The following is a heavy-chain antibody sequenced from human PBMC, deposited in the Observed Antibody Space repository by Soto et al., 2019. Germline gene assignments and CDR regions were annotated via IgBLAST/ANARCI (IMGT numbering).Heavy chain of an antibody. CDR2: ISLSGSTI. D-gene: IGHD3-3*02. CDR1: GFAFSNYE. J-gene: IGHJ4*02. V-gene: IGHV3-48*03. Sequence: GGSLRLSCSASGFAFSNYEMNWVRQAPGKGLEWVSYISLSGSTIYYADSVKGRFTISRDDAKNSLYLQMDSLRADDTAVYYCARESFSASPNFFDYWGQGTLVTVSS. CDR3: ARESFSASPNFFDY.